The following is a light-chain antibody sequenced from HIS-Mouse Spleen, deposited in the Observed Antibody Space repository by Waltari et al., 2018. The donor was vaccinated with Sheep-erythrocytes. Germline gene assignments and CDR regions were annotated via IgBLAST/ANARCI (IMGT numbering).Light chain of an antibody. J-gene: IGLJ1*01. CDR2: DVS. CDR3: CSYAGSYNHV. Sequence: QSALTQPRSVSGSPGQSVTISCTGPSSDVGGYHYLSWDQQYPGKAPKLMIYDVSKRPSGVPDRFSGSKSGNTASLTISGLQAEDEADYYCCSYAGSYNHVFATGTKVNVL. CDR1: SSDVGGYHY. V-gene: IGLV2-11*01.